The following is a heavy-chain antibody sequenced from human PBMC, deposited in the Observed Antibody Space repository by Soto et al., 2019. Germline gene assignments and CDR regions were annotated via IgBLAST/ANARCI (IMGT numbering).Heavy chain of an antibody. V-gene: IGHV3-23*01. J-gene: IGHJ4*01. D-gene: IGHD6-13*01. Sequence: GRSFRLCCAASAFTLSNYAMSWFRQAPGSGLEWVSSISGSGGSTFYTNSVKGRFTISRDNFRNTLYLQMNSLRVEDAAVYYCTTGADSSTWSMRYFD. CDR2: ISGSGGST. CDR3: TTGADSSTWSMRYFD. CDR1: AFTLSNYA.